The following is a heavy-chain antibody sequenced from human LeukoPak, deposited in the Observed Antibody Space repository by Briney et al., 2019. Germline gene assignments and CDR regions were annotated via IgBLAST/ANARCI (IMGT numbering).Heavy chain of an antibody. V-gene: IGHV3-23*01. CDR1: GFTFSSYA. CDR3: ARDLSLKDFWSGYKGLDY. D-gene: IGHD3-3*01. Sequence: GGSLRLSCAASGFTFSSYAMSWVRQAPGKGLEWVSAISGSGGSTYYADSVKGRFTISRDNAKNSLYLQMNSLRDEDTAVYYCARDLSLKDFWSGYKGLDYWGQGTLVTVSS. CDR2: ISGSGGST. J-gene: IGHJ4*02.